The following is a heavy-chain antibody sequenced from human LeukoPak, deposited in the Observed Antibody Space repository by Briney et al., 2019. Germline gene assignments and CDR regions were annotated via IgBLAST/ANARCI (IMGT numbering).Heavy chain of an antibody. V-gene: IGHV3-53*01. Sequence: PGGSLRLSCAASGFTVSSNYMTWVRQAPGKGLEWVSGLYSGGSIYYADSVKGRFTISRDNSKNTLYLQMNSLRAEDTAMYYCVRAFRGSGWEYYFDYWGQGTLVTVSS. J-gene: IGHJ4*02. D-gene: IGHD6-19*01. CDR1: GFTVSSNY. CDR2: LYSGGSI. CDR3: VRAFRGSGWEYYFDY.